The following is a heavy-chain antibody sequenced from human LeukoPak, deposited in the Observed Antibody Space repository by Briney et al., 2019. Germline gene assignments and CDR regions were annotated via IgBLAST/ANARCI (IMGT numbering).Heavy chain of an antibody. J-gene: IGHJ4*02. D-gene: IGHD6-6*01. CDR2: ISSSSSNI. Sequence: GGSLRLSCAASGFTFRNHGMNWVRQAPGKGLEWVSYISSSSSNIAYADSVKGRFTISRDNVKNSLYLQINSLRVEDTSVYYCARGGAARPDYWGQGTLVTVSS. V-gene: IGHV3-48*01. CDR1: GFTFRNHG. CDR3: ARGGAARPDY.